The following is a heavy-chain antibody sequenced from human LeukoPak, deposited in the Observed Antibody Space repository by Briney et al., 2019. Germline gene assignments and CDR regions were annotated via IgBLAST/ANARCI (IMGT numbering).Heavy chain of an antibody. V-gene: IGHV4-30-2*01. CDR3: ARGSYKWTTVTTRGMSYFDY. Sequence: SETLSLTCAVSGGPISSGGYSWSWIRQPPGKGLEWIGYIYHSGSTYYNPSLKSRVTISVDRSKNQFSLKLSSVTAADTAVYYCARGSYKWTTVTTRGMSYFDYWGQGTLVTVSS. CDR1: GGPISSGGYS. D-gene: IGHD4-11*01. J-gene: IGHJ4*02. CDR2: IYHSGST.